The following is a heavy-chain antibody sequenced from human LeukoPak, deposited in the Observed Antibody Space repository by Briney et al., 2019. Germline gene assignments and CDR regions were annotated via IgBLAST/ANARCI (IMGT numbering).Heavy chain of an antibody. J-gene: IGHJ5*02. CDR2: IYYSGST. V-gene: IGHV4-31*03. CDR1: GGSISSGDYY. D-gene: IGHD4-23*01. CDR3: ARDYGGNSGWFDP. Sequence: PSETLSLTCTVSGGSISSGDYYWSWIRQPPGKGLEWIGYIYYSGSTYYNPSLKSRVTISIDTSKNQFSLKLSSVTAADTAVYYCARDYGGNSGWFDPWGQGTLVTVSS.